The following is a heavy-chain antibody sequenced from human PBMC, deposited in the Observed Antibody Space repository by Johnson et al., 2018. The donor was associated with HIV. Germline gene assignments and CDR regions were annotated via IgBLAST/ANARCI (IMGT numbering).Heavy chain of an antibody. CDR3: ARPGGDYSAFDI. D-gene: IGHD4-17*01. CDR1: GFTVSSNY. V-gene: IGHV3-53*01. Sequence: EVQLVESGGGLIQPGGSLRLSCAASGFTVSSNYMSWVRQAPGKGLEWVSAISGSGGSTYYADSVKGRFTISRDNAKNSLILQMNSLRDEDTAVYYCARPGGDYSAFDIWGQGTMVTVSS. J-gene: IGHJ3*02. CDR2: SGSGGST.